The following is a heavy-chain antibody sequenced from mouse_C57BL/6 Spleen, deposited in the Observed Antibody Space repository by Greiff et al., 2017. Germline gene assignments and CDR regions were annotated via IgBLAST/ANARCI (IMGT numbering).Heavy chain of an antibody. CDR2: IYPGDGDT. CDR1: GYAFSSSW. J-gene: IGHJ2*01. CDR3: ARDGNYYGSILYFDY. D-gene: IGHD1-1*01. V-gene: IGHV1-82*01. Sequence: QVQLKQSGPELVKPGASVKISCKASGYAFSSSWMNWVKQRPGKGLEWIGRIYPGDGDTNYNGKFKGKATLTADKSSSTAYMQLSSLTSEDSAVYFCARDGNYYGSILYFDYWGQGTTLTVSS.